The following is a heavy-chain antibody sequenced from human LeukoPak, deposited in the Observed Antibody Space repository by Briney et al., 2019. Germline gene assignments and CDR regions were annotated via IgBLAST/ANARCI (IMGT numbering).Heavy chain of an antibody. Sequence: SETLSLTCTVSGGSISNYYWSWIRQPPGKGLEWIGDIFYSGNTNYNPSLKSRVTISADTSKNQFSLKLSSVTAADTAVYYCARRDGNSYGFFDSWGQGTLVTVSS. J-gene: IGHJ4*02. D-gene: IGHD5-24*01. CDR3: ARRDGNSYGFFDS. CDR1: GGSISNYY. V-gene: IGHV4-59*08. CDR2: IFYSGNT.